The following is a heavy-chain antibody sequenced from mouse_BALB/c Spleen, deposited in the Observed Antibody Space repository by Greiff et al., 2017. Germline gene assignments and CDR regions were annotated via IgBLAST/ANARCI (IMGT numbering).Heavy chain of an antibody. CDR1: GFSLTSYG. J-gene: IGHJ4*01. D-gene: IGHD1-1*01. CDR2: IWAGGST. CDR3: ARAITTVVATDAMDY. V-gene: IGHV2-9*02. Sequence: VQLKESGPGLVAPSQSLSITCTVSGFSLTSYGVHWVRQPPGKGLEWLGVIWAGGSTNYNSALMSRLSISKDNSKSQVFLKMNSLQTDDTAMYYCARAITTVVATDAMDYWGQGTSVTVSS.